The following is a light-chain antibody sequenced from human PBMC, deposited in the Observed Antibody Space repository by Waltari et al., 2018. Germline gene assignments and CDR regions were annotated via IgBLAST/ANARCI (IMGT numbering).Light chain of an antibody. CDR1: QDISTY. CDR2: AAS. V-gene: IGKV1-9*01. CDR3: QQLKTYPLT. J-gene: IGKJ4*01. Sequence: IQLTQSPSSLSASVGDRVTLTCRASQDISTYVAWYQQKAGKAPKLPIYAASTSQSGVPARFSGSGSGTEFTLTIGSLQPEDFATYYCQQLKTYPLTFGGGTKVEIK.